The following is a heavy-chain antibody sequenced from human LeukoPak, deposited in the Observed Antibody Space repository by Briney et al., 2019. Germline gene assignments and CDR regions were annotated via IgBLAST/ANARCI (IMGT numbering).Heavy chain of an antibody. CDR3: AKDYYDSSGPDPLYGMDV. CDR2: IKQDGSEK. J-gene: IGHJ6*02. V-gene: IGHV3-7*01. CDR1: GFTFSSYW. Sequence: PGGSLRLSCAASGFTFSSYWMSWVRQAPGKGLEWVANIKQDGSEKYYVNSVKGRFTISRDNAKNSLYLQMNSLRAEDTAVYYCAKDYYDSSGPDPLYGMDVWGQGTTVTVSS. D-gene: IGHD3-22*01.